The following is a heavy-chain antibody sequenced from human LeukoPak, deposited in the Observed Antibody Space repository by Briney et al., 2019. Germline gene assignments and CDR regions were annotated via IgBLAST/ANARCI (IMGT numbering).Heavy chain of an antibody. J-gene: IGHJ4*02. CDR3: ATSGCYRFDY. Sequence: GGSLRLSCAASGFTFSSYNMNWVRQAPGKGLEWLSYILSSSSTIYYADSVKGRFTISRDNAKNSLYLQMNSLRDEDTAVYYCATSGCYRFDYWGQGTLVTVSS. CDR2: ILSSSSTI. D-gene: IGHD1-26*01. CDR1: GFTFSSYN. V-gene: IGHV3-48*02.